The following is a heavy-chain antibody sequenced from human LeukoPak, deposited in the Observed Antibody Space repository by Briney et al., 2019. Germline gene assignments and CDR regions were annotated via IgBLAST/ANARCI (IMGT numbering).Heavy chain of an antibody. D-gene: IGHD5-12*01. V-gene: IGHV3-64D*06. CDR2: ISSNGGTT. J-gene: IGHJ4*02. CDR3: VKDIGATIQAYFDY. CDR1: GFTLSSYA. Sequence: GGSLRLSCSASGFTLSSYAVHWVRQAPGKGLEYVSGISSNGGTTHYADSVRGRFTISRDNSKNTLYLQMSSLRAEDTAVYYCVKDIGATIQAYFDYWGQGTLVTVSS.